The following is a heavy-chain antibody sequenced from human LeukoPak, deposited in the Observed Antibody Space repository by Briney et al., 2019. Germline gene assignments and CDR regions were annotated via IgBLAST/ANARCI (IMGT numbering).Heavy chain of an antibody. CDR1: GFTFSSYS. CDR3: ARDSGVGAIDFDY. J-gene: IGHJ4*02. Sequence: GGSLRLSCAASGFTFSSYSMSWVRQAPGKGLEWVSYISSSSSTIYYADSVKGRFTISRDNAKNSLYLQMNSLRAEDTAVYYCARDSGVGAIDFDYWGQGTLVTVSS. CDR2: ISSSSSTI. V-gene: IGHV3-48*01. D-gene: IGHD1-26*01.